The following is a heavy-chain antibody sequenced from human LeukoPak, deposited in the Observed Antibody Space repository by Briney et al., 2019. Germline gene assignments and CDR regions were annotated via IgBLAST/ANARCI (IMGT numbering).Heavy chain of an antibody. V-gene: IGHV5-10-1*01. Sequence: GESLKTSCKVSGYSFTTYWISWVRQMPRKGLEWMGRIDPSDSYTDYAPSFQGHVTISADRSLSTAYLQWYSLKASDTAMYYCARQDVWGQGTLVTVSS. CDR2: IDPSDSYT. CDR3: ARQDV. CDR1: GYSFTTYW. J-gene: IGHJ4*02.